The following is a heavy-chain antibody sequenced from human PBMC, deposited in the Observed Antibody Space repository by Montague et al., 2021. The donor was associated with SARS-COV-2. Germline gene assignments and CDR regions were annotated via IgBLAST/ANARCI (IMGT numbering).Heavy chain of an antibody. Sequence: SETLSLTCTVSGGSISSSSYYWGWIRQPPGKGLEWIGSIYYSGSTYYNPSLKSRVTIPVDTSKNQFSLKLSSVTAADTAVYYCARSLYYITIFGVAHRSFDYWGQGTLVTVSS. CDR1: GGSISSSSYY. D-gene: IGHD3-3*01. V-gene: IGHV4-39*01. J-gene: IGHJ4*02. CDR2: IYYSGST. CDR3: ARSLYYITIFGVAHRSFDY.